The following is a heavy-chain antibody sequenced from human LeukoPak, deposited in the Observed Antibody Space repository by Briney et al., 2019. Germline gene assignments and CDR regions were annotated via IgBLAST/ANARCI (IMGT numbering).Heavy chain of an antibody. V-gene: IGHV3-13*01. CDR3: ARTPSGSGNFFDY. CDR2: IDIAGDT. D-gene: IGHD3-10*01. Sequence: GGSLRLSCATSGFTFSSYDMHWVRQATGKGLDWVSAIDIAGDTYYPDSVKGRFTISRDNSRNILYLQMSSLRAEDTAIYYCARTPSGSGNFFDYWGQGAPVTVPS. J-gene: IGHJ4*02. CDR1: GFTFSSYD.